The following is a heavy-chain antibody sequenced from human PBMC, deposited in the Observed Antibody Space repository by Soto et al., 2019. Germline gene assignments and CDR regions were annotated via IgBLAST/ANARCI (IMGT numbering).Heavy chain of an antibody. Sequence: GGSLRLSCAASGFTVSSNYMSWVRQAPGKGLEWTSVIYSGGSTYYADSVKGRFTISRDNSKNTLYLQMSSLRAEDTAVYYCPTDHGDYYYYYGIDVWGQGSTVTVSS. CDR3: PTDHGDYYYYYGIDV. CDR2: IYSGGST. J-gene: IGHJ6*02. D-gene: IGHD3-10*01. V-gene: IGHV3-53*01. CDR1: GFTVSSNY.